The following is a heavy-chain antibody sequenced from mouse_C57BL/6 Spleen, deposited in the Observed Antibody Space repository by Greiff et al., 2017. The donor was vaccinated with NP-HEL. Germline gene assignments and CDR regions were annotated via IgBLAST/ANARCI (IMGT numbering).Heavy chain of an antibody. CDR2: IHPNSGST. V-gene: IGHV1-64*01. CDR1: GYTFTSYW. D-gene: IGHD4-1*01. J-gene: IGHJ4*01. Sequence: QVQLQQSGAELVKPGASVKLSCKASGYTFTSYWMHWVKQRPGQGLEWIGMIHPNSGSTNYNEKFKSKATLTVDKSSSTAYMQLSSLTSEDSAVYYCARRWDVLYYAMDYWGQGTSVTVSS. CDR3: ARRWDVLYYAMDY.